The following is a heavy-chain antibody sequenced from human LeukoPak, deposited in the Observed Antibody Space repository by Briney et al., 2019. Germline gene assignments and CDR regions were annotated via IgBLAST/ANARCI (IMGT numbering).Heavy chain of an antibody. CDR3: ARMGVSYYYDSSTYYPVAFDV. CDR2: IVHSGSI. J-gene: IGHJ3*01. V-gene: IGHV4-38-2*02. Sequence: SETLSLTCNVSGYSISSGYYWGWIRRSPGEGLEWIATIVHSGSIYYDPSLKTRVSLSVDTSKNQFSLKLNSVTAADTAVYYCARMGVSYYYDSSTYYPVAFDVWGQGTMVTVSS. D-gene: IGHD3-22*01. CDR1: GYSISSGYY.